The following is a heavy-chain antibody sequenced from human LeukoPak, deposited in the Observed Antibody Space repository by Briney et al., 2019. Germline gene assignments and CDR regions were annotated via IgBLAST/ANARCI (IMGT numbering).Heavy chain of an antibody. J-gene: IGHJ6*02. V-gene: IGHV3-30*18. CDR1: GFTFSSYG. CDR3: AKDRFYCSGGSCPDTDGMDV. D-gene: IGHD2-15*01. CDR2: ISYDGSNK. Sequence: PGRSLRLSCAASGFTFSSYGMHWVRQAPGKGLEWVAVISYDGSNKYYADSVKGRFTISRDNSKNTLYLQMNSLRAEDTAVYYCAKDRFYCSGGSCPDTDGMDVWGQGTTVTVSS.